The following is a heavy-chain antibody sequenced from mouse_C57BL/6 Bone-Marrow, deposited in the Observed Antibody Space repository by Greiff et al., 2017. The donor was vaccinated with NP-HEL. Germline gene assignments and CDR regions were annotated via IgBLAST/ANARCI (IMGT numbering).Heavy chain of an antibody. D-gene: IGHD2-4*01. Sequence: EVMLVESGGDLVKPGGSLKLSCAASGFTFSSYGMSWVRQTPDKRLEWVATISSGGSYTYYPDSVKGRFTISRDNAKNTLYLQMSSLKSEDTAMYYCARLYDYDGGYFDYWGQGTTLTVSS. CDR1: GFTFSSYG. CDR2: ISSGGSYT. J-gene: IGHJ2*01. CDR3: ARLYDYDGGYFDY. V-gene: IGHV5-6*01.